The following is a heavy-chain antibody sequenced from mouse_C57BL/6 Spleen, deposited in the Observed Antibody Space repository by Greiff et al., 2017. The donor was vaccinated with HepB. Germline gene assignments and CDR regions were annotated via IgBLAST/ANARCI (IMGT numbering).Heavy chain of an antibody. Sequence: EVQLVESGGGLVKPGGSLKLSCAASGFTFSDYGMHWVRQAPEKGLEWVAYISSGSSTIYYADTVKGRFTITRNNAKNTLFRQMTSLRSEDTAMYYCARREYDVSDAMDYWGQGTSVTVSS. V-gene: IGHV5-17*01. D-gene: IGHD2-12*01. J-gene: IGHJ4*01. CDR3: ARREYDVSDAMDY. CDR2: ISSGSSTI. CDR1: GFTFSDYG.